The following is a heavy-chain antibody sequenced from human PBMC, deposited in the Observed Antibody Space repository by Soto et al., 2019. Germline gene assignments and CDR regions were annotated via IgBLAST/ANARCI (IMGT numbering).Heavy chain of an antibody. Sequence: SETLSLTCTVSGGSISGGGYYWSWIRQHPGKGLEWIGYIYYSGSTYYNPSLKSRVTISVDTSKNQFSLKLSSVTAADTAVYYCARGSYHYYDSSGYYYFDYWGQGTLVTVSS. D-gene: IGHD3-22*01. J-gene: IGHJ4*02. CDR1: GGSISGGGYY. CDR3: ARGSYHYYDSSGYYYFDY. CDR2: IYYSGST. V-gene: IGHV4-31*03.